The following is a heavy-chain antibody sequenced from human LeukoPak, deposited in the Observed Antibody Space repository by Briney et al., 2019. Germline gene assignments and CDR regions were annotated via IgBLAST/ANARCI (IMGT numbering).Heavy chain of an antibody. D-gene: IGHD3-22*01. CDR2: INHSGST. CDR1: GGSFSGYY. J-gene: IGHJ6*02. CDR3: ASAEDDSSGYYYHYYYYGMDV. V-gene: IGHV4-34*01. Sequence: SETLSLTCAVYGGSFSGYYWSWIRQPPGKGLEWIGEINHSGSTNYNPSLKSRVTISVDTSKNQFPLKLSSVTAADTAVYYCASAEDDSSGYYYHYYYYGMDVWGQGTTVTVSS.